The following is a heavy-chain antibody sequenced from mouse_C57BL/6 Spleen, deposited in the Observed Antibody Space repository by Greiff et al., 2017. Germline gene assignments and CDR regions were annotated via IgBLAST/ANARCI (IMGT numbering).Heavy chain of an antibody. D-gene: IGHD1-1*01. J-gene: IGHJ4*01. CDR2: IRLKSDNYAT. CDR3: TGPLIYYYGSNAMDY. CDR1: GFTFSNYW. Sequence: EVQLQESGGGLVQPGGSMKLSCVASGFTFSNYWMNWVRQSPEKGLEWVAQIRLKSDNYATHYAESVKGRFTISRDDSKSSVYLQMNNLRAEDTGSYYCTGPLIYYYGSNAMDYWGQGTSVTVSS. V-gene: IGHV6-3*01.